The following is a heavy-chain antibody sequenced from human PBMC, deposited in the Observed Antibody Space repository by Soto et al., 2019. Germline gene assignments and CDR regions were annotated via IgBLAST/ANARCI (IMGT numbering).Heavy chain of an antibody. J-gene: IGHJ4*02. CDR2: IHWNDDN. D-gene: IGHD2-15*01. V-gene: IGHV2-5*01. CDR3: AHRLVGSGQGY. Sequence: QITLEETGPTLVKPTQTLTLTCTFSGFSLTTGRVGVGWIRQPPGKALEWLAVIHWNDDNHYSPSLKSRLTITKDPSKNQVALTLTNMDPVDTATYYCAHRLVGSGQGYWGQGTLVTVSS. CDR1: GFSLTTGRVG.